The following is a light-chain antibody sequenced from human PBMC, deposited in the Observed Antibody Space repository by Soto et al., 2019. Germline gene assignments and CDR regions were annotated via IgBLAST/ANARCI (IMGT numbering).Light chain of an antibody. V-gene: IGKV1-39*01. Sequence: DIQMTQSPSSLSASVGDRVTITCRASQSISNFLNWYQQRQGQVPKLLIYAASNLQTDVPARFSGSGSGTDFTLTITSLQPEDFTTYYCQQSHSSPPTFGQGTKVEIK. CDR1: QSISNF. J-gene: IGKJ1*01. CDR3: QQSHSSPPT. CDR2: AAS.